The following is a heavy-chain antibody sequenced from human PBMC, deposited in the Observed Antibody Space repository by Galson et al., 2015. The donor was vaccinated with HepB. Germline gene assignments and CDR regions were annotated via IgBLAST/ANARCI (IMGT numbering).Heavy chain of an antibody. D-gene: IGHD6-19*01. CDR2: ISGSGGST. V-gene: IGHV3-23*01. Sequence: SLRLSCAASGFTFSSYAMSWVRQAPGKGLEWVPAISGSGGSTYYADSVKGRFTISRDNSKNTLYLQMNSLRAEDTAVYYCAKDPALWQWLPTRGYWGQGTLVTVSS. CDR3: AKDPALWQWLPTRGY. J-gene: IGHJ4*02. CDR1: GFTFSSYA.